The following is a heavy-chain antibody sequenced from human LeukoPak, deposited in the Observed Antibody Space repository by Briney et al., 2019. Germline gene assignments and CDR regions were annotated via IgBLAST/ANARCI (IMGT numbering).Heavy chain of an antibody. D-gene: IGHD6-19*01. Sequence: ASVKVSCKASGYTFTGYYMHWVRQAPGQGLEWMGWINPNSGGTNYAQKFQGRVTMTRDTSISTAYMELSRLRSDDTAVYYCARGQGVAVAGTGVDWGQGTVVTVSS. J-gene: IGHJ4*02. V-gene: IGHV1-2*02. CDR3: ARGQGVAVAGTGVD. CDR1: GYTFTGYY. CDR2: INPNSGGT.